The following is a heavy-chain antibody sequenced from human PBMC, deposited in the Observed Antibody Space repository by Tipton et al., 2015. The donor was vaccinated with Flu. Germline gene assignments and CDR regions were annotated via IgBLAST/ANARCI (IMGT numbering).Heavy chain of an antibody. D-gene: IGHD6-13*01. CDR1: GGSFSGYY. CDR3: ARRRLKQQLVRRPSELDY. J-gene: IGHJ4*02. V-gene: IGHV4-34*01. Sequence: TLSLTCAVYGGSFSGYYWSWIRQPPGKGLEWIGEINHSGSTNYNPSLKSRVTISVDTSKNQFSLKLSSVTAADTAVYYCARRRLKQQLVRRPSELDYWGQGTLVTVSS. CDR2: INHSGST.